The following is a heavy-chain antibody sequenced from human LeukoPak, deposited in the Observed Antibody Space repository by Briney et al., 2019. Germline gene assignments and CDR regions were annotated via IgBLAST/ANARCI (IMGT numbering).Heavy chain of an antibody. CDR2: ISSSSSYI. CDR1: GFTFSSYS. D-gene: IGHD2-2*01. J-gene: IGHJ3*02. CDR3: ARAGGYCSSTSCYLTAFDI. V-gene: IGHV3-21*01. Sequence: GGSLRLSCAASGFTFSSYSMNWVRQAPGKGLEWVSSISSSSSYIYYADSVKGRFTISSDNAKNSLYLQMNSLRAEDTAVYYCARAGGYCSSTSCYLTAFDIWGQGTMVTVSS.